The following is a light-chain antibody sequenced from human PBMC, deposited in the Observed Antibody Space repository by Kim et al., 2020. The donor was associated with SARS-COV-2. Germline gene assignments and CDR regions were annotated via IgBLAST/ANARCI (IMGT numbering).Light chain of an antibody. CDR1: SSDVGDYDF. CDR3: SSYTSSNSWV. J-gene: IGLJ3*02. CDR2: DVS. Sequence: GQSITIFCSGTSSDVGDYDFVSWYQQYSGTAPKLMIYDVSKRPSGVSNRFSGSKSGNTASLTISGLQAEDEADYYCSSYTSSNSWVFGGGTQLTVL. V-gene: IGLV2-14*04.